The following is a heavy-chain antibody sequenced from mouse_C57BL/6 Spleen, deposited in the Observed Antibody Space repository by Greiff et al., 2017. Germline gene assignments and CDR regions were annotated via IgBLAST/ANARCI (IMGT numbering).Heavy chain of an antibody. CDR3: ARAKTTLDY. Sequence: VPLVASGGGLVKPGGSLKLSCAASGFTFSDFGMHWVRKAPEKGLEWVSYISSGSSTIYYADTVKGRFTISRDNAKKTLFLHMTSLRSEDTAMYYCARAKTTLDYWGQGTTLTVSS. D-gene: IGHD6-1*01. V-gene: IGHV5-17*01. CDR2: ISSGSSTI. CDR1: GFTFSDFG. J-gene: IGHJ2*01.